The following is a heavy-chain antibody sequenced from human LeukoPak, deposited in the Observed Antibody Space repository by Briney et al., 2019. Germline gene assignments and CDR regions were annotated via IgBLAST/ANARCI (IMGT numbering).Heavy chain of an antibody. Sequence: GGSLRLSCAASGFTFGDYDMHWVRQATGKGLEWVSAIRSIGDRFYSGSVKGRFTISRENAKNTLYLEMNSMRVGDTAVYYCARLYSSGRYANAFDIWGQGTVVTVSS. CDR2: IRSIGDR. CDR1: GFTFGDYD. J-gene: IGHJ3*02. CDR3: ARLYSSGRYANAFDI. D-gene: IGHD6-19*01. V-gene: IGHV3-13*01.